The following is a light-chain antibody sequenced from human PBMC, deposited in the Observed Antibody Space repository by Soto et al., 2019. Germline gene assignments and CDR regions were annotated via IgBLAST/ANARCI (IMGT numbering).Light chain of an antibody. V-gene: IGKV1-5*01. Sequence: DIQMNHSPSSLSASVGDRVTITCRASQSISSWLAWYQQMPGKAPKLLIYDASSLHSGVPSRFSGSGSGTEFTLTISSLQPDDFATYYCQQYNTYSWTFGQGTKVDIK. J-gene: IGKJ1*01. CDR2: DAS. CDR3: QQYNTYSWT. CDR1: QSISSW.